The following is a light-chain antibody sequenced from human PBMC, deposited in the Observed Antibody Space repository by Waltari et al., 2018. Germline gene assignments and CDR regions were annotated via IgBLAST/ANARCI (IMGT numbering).Light chain of an antibody. V-gene: IGKV3-20*01. CDR2: GAS. CDR3: QHYVSIPVT. CDR1: HSVSRA. Sequence: EIVLTQSPGTLSLSPGERATLSCRASHSVSRALAWYQQNPGQAPRLLIDGASNRATVIPYRFSGRGSGTDFSLIISRLEPEDFAVYYCQHYVSIPVTFGQGTKVEIK. J-gene: IGKJ1*01.